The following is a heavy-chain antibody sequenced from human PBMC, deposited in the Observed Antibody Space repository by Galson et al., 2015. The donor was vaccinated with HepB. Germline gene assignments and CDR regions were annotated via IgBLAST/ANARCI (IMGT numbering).Heavy chain of an antibody. CDR2: INPNSGGT. D-gene: IGHD5-18*01. CDR3: ARHYGRWIQLWLHGEPFDY. Sequence: SVKVSCKASGYTFTGYYMHWVRQAPGQGLERMGWINPNSGGTNYAQKFQGRVTMTRDTSISTAYMELSRLRSDDTAMYYCARHYGRWIQLWLHGEPFDYWGQGTLVTVSS. V-gene: IGHV1-2*02. J-gene: IGHJ4*02. CDR1: GYTFTGYY.